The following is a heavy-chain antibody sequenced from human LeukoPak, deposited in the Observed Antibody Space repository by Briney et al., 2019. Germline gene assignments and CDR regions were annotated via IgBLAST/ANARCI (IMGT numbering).Heavy chain of an antibody. CDR3: AREWPNYYYYYGMDV. V-gene: IGHV3-23*01. CDR1: GFTFDSYA. CDR2: ISGSGGST. D-gene: IGHD5-12*01. Sequence: PGGSLRLSCAASGFTFDSYAMTWVRQAPGKGLEWVSGISGSGGSTYYADSVKGRFTISRDNSKNTLYLQMNSLRAEDTAVYYCAREWPNYYYYYGMDVWGQGTTVTVSS. J-gene: IGHJ6*02.